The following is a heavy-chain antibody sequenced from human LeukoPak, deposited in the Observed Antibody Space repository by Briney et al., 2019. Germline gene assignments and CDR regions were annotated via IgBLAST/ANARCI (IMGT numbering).Heavy chain of an antibody. J-gene: IGHJ4*02. V-gene: IGHV3-23*01. CDR2: IFGSGGSA. CDR1: GFTFNSYA. CDR3: GKTTVGYSSGRYPGWPVDY. D-gene: IGHD2-15*01. Sequence: PGGSLRLSCVASGFTFNSYAMYWVCQAPGKGLEWISGIFGSGGSAHYADSVKGRFTISRDNSKNTVYLQLDSLRVGDTAVYYCGKTTVGYSSGRYPGWPVDYWGQGALVTVSS.